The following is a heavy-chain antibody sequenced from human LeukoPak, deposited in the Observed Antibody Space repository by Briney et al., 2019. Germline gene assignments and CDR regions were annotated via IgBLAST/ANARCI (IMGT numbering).Heavy chain of an antibody. J-gene: IGHJ3*02. Sequence: GGSLRLSCTASGFNFNTYAMTWVRQAPGRGLEWVSSITVSSGTRNYADSMKGRFTISRDNSKNTLYLQMNSLRVEDTATYYCAKDPNGDYIGAFDSWGQGTLVTVSS. CDR1: GFNFNTYA. D-gene: IGHD2-8*01. V-gene: IGHV3-23*01. CDR2: ITVSSGTR. CDR3: AKDPNGDYIGAFDS.